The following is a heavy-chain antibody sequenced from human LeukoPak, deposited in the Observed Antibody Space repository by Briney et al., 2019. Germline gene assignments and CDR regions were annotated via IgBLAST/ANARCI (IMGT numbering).Heavy chain of an antibody. V-gene: IGHV3-23*01. CDR3: AKEAVTTVEY. J-gene: IGHJ4*02. D-gene: IGHD4-17*01. CDR2: VSGSGGST. Sequence: GGSLRLSCAASGFTFSSYAMSWVRQAPGKGLEWVSAVSGSGGSTYYADSLKGRSTISRDNSKNTVYLQMNSRRSEDTAVYYWAKEAVTTVEYWGQGTLVTVSS. CDR1: GFTFSSYA.